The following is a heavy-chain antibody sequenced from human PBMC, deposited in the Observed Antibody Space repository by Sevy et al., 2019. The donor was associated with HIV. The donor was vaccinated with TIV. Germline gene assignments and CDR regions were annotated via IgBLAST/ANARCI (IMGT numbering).Heavy chain of an antibody. V-gene: IGHV3-74*01. Sequence: GGSLRLSCAASGFTLNTYWMHWVRQPPGKGLVWVSRINRDGSSTSYADSVKGRFTISRDNAKNTLFLQMNSLSAEDTAVYYCAREIKMSGSSGKDAFDIWGQGTMVTVSS. CDR2: INRDGSST. J-gene: IGHJ3*02. D-gene: IGHD1-26*01. CDR3: AREIKMSGSSGKDAFDI. CDR1: GFTLNTYW.